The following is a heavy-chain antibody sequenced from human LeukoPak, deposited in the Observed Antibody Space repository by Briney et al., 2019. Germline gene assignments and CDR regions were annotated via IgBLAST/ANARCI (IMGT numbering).Heavy chain of an antibody. CDR1: GYTFTSYD. D-gene: IGHD3-22*01. J-gene: IGHJ5*02. V-gene: IGHV1-8*03. CDR3: ARDNSVGDSAWWFDP. CDR2: MSPKSANT. Sequence: VASVKVSCKASGYTFTSYDINWVRQASGQGLEWMGWMSPKSANTGYAQKFQGRVTITRDTSISTAYTELSSLTSEDTAVYYCARDNSVGDSAWWFDPWGQGTLVTVSS.